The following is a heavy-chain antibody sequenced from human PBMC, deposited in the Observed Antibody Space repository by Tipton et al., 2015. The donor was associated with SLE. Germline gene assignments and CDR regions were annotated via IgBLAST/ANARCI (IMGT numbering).Heavy chain of an antibody. CDR3: ARGGLGSDLRGSIYFGY. V-gene: IGHV4-59*07. Sequence: TLSLTCTVSGGSINSYYWSWVRQPPGKGLQWIGYIYYTGTTNYSPSLKSRVTISVDTSKTHISLRLTSVTAADTAVYYCARGGLGSDLRGSIYFGYWGQGTLVTVSS. CDR2: IYYTGTT. D-gene: IGHD7-27*01. CDR1: GGSINSYY. J-gene: IGHJ4*02.